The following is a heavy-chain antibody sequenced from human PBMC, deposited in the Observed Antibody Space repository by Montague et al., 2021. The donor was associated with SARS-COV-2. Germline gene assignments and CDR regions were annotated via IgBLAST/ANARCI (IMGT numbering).Heavy chain of an antibody. CDR3: ARPSMVSRNYYYYGIDV. V-gene: IGHV4-59*01. CDR1: GGSISSYY. J-gene: IGHJ6*02. CDR2: IYYSGST. D-gene: IGHD2-21*01. Sequence: SQTLSLTCTVSGGSISSYYWSWIRQPPGKGLEWIGYIYYSGSTNYNPSLKSRVTISVDTSKNQFSLTLNSVTAADTAVYYCARPSMVSRNYYYYGIDVWGQGTTVTVSS.